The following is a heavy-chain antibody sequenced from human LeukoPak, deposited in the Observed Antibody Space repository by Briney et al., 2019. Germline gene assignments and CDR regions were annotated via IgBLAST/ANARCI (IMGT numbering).Heavy chain of an antibody. CDR1: GFTFSSYE. V-gene: IGHV3-48*03. J-gene: IGHJ4*02. Sequence: GGSLRLSCAASGFTFSSYEMNWVRQAPGKGLEWVSYISSSGSTIYYADSVKGRFTISRDNAKNSLYLQMNSLRAEDTAVYYCAWDSYGTFPSYWSQGTLVTVSS. CDR2: ISSSGSTI. D-gene: IGHD5-18*01. CDR3: AWDSYGTFPSY.